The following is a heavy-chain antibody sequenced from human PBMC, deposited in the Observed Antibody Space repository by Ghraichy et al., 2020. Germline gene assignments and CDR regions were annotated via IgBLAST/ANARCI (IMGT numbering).Heavy chain of an antibody. CDR1: GFTFSDYY. J-gene: IGHJ6*02. CDR3: ARDLLAGEVLTGLHGYYYGMDV. V-gene: IGHV3-11*01. D-gene: IGHD3-3*02. CDR2: ISTSGSAI. Sequence: GESLRLSCAASGFTFSDYYMNWIRQAPGKGLEWVSYISTSGSAIYYADSVKGRFTISRDDAKNSLYLQMNSLRADDTAVYYCARDLLAGEVLTGLHGYYYGMDVWGQGTTVTVSS.